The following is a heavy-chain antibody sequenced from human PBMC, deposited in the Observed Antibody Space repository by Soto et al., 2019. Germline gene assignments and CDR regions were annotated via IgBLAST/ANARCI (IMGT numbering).Heavy chain of an antibody. D-gene: IGHD2-8*01. J-gene: IGHJ4*02. V-gene: IGHV3-23*01. CDR2: ISGSGGSR. Sequence: GGSLRLSCAASGFTFNSYAMSWVRQAPGKGLEWVSVISGSGGSRYYADSVKGRFTISRDNSKNTLYLQMNSLRAEDTAVYYCAKAGYCTNGVCYLYYFDYWGQGTLVTVSS. CDR1: GFTFNSYA. CDR3: AKAGYCTNGVCYLYYFDY.